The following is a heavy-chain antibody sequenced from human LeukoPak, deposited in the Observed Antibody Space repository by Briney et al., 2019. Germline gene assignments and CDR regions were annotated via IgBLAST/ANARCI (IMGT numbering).Heavy chain of an antibody. CDR3: ARVPRRDIVLMVPDSHWFDP. Sequence: EASVKVSCKASGYTFTGYYMHWVRQAPGQGLEWMGWINPNSGGTNYAQKFQGRVTMTRDTSISTAYMELSRLRSDDTAVYYCARVPRRDIVLMVPDSHWFDPWGQGTLVTVSS. V-gene: IGHV1-2*02. D-gene: IGHD2-8*01. J-gene: IGHJ5*02. CDR2: INPNSGGT. CDR1: GYTFTGYY.